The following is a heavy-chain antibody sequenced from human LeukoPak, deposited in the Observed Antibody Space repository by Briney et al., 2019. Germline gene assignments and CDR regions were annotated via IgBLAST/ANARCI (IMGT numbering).Heavy chain of an antibody. D-gene: IGHD6-19*01. Sequence: SQTLSLTCGFSGDSVSTNSAAWNWIRQSPSRGLEWLRRTCYRSMWYNDYAISVKSRISFNPDTSKNHFALQLSSVTPDDTAVYYCARGVAVAGTFRTNYYYGMDVWGQGTTVTASS. CDR2: TCYRSMWYN. J-gene: IGHJ6*02. CDR1: GDSVSTNSAA. V-gene: IGHV6-1*01. CDR3: ARGVAVAGTFRTNYYYGMDV.